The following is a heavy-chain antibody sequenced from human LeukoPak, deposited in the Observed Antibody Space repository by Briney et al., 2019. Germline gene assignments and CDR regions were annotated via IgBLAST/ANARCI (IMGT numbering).Heavy chain of an antibody. V-gene: IGHV1-69*13. CDR3: ASPAYCGGDCYSGPFDY. Sequence: ASVNVSCKASGGTFSSYAISWVRQAPGQGLEWMRGIIPIFGTANYAQKFQGRVTITADESTSTAYMELSSLRSEDTAVYYCASPAYCGGDCYSGPFDYWGQGTLVTVSS. CDR2: IIPIFGTA. D-gene: IGHD2-21*02. J-gene: IGHJ4*02. CDR1: GGTFSSYA.